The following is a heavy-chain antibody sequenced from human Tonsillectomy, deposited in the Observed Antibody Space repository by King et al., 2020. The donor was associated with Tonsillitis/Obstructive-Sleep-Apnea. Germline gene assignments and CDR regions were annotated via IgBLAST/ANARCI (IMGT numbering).Heavy chain of an antibody. CDR3: AKDLGYSNYVDNWFDP. J-gene: IGHJ5*02. D-gene: IGHD4-11*01. Sequence: VQLVESGGGVVQPGRSLRLSCAASGFTFSYYGMHWVRQAPGKGLEWVAVISYDGRNKYYADSVKGRFTISRDNSKNTLYLQMNSLRAEDTAVYYCAKDLGYSNYVDNWFDPWGQGTLVTVSS. CDR1: GFTFSYYG. CDR2: ISYDGRNK. V-gene: IGHV3-30*18.